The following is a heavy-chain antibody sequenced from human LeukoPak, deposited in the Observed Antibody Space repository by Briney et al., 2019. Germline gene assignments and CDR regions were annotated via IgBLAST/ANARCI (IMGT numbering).Heavy chain of an antibody. Sequence: GGSLRLSCAASGFSFSSYAMTWVRQAPGKGLEWVSAISGSDARKYYADPVKGRFTISRDNSKNALYLQMNSLRAEDTAVYYCAKVSYHDFWSGYRPFDYWGQGTLVTVSS. J-gene: IGHJ4*02. D-gene: IGHD3/OR15-3a*01. CDR1: GFSFSSYA. CDR2: ISGSDARK. CDR3: AKVSYHDFWSGYRPFDY. V-gene: IGHV3-23*01.